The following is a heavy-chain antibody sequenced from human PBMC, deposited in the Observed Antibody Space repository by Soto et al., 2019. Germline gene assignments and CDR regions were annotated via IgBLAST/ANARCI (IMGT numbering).Heavy chain of an antibody. CDR1: GLTFSHAW. D-gene: IGHD3-9*01. CDR2: IETKTDGATT. CDR3: ATGRAYFDALTGLRGQYYFDN. J-gene: IGHJ4*02. V-gene: IGHV3-15*04. Sequence: EVQLVESGGGLVKPGGSLRLSCAASGLTFSHAWMNWVRQVPGKGLEWVGRIETKTDGATTDYAVPVKGRFTISRDHSTRTLYLEMNSLKTEDTAVYYCATGRAYFDALTGLRGQYYFDNWGQGTLVTVSS.